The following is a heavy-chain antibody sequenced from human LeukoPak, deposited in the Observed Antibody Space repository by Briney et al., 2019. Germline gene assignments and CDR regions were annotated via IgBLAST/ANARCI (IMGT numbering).Heavy chain of an antibody. V-gene: IGHV1-2*02. J-gene: IGHJ4*02. Sequence: ASVKVSCKASGYTFIGYYMYWVRQAPGQGLEWMGWINPNSGGTKYAQKFQGRVTMTRDTSISTAYMELSRLRFDDTAVYYCARDFSEYDILTGVFDYWGQGTLVTVSS. CDR1: GYTFIGYY. CDR2: INPNSGGT. D-gene: IGHD3-9*01. CDR3: ARDFSEYDILTGVFDY.